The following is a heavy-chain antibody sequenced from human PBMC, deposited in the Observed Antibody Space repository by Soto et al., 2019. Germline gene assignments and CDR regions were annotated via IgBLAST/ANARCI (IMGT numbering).Heavy chain of an antibody. D-gene: IGHD1-26*01. Sequence: QVQLVQSGAEVKTPGASVKVSCKTSGYTFTNYGISWVRQAPGQGLEWMGWISTNNGDTNYAQNLKGRVTMTTDTSTSTAYMEVRSLRSDDTAVYYCARDLVGASYYYYWGQGTLVTVSS. CDR3: ARDLVGASYYYY. J-gene: IGHJ4*02. CDR2: ISTNNGDT. V-gene: IGHV1-18*01. CDR1: GYTFTNYG.